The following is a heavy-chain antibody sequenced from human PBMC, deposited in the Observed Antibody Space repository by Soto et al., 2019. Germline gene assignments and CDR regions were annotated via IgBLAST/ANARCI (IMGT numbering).Heavy chain of an antibody. Sequence: GGSLRLSCSFSVFTFIRYAMNWFLQAPGKGLEWVSIISSRGDRTSYAYSVKGRFTISRDDSKNTLFLPMNSLGAEDTAVYSCAKETGYRHRFKNKALDVWGQGTTVTVSS. D-gene: IGHD2-15*01. CDR3: AKETGYRHRFKNKALDV. CDR1: VFTFIRYA. CDR2: ISSRGDRT. V-gene: IGHV3-23*01. J-gene: IGHJ6*02.